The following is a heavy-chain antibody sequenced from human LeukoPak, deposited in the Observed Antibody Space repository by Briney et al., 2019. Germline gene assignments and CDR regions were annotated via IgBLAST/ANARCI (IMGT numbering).Heavy chain of an antibody. J-gene: IGHJ5*02. Sequence: PGGSLRLSCAASGFTFSSYSMNWVRQAPGKGLEWVSSISSSSSYIYYADSVKGRFTISRDNAKNSLYLQMNSLRAEDTAVYYCARDRITMVRGVILFDAWGQGTLVTVSS. V-gene: IGHV3-21*01. CDR1: GFTFSSYS. CDR3: ARDRITMVRGVILFDA. CDR2: ISSSSSYI. D-gene: IGHD3-10*01.